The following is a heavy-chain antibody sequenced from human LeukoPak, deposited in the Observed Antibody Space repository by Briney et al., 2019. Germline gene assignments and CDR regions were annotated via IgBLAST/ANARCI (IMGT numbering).Heavy chain of an antibody. J-gene: IGHJ4*02. V-gene: IGHV4-59*01. CDR2: IYYSGST. CDR1: GGSISSYY. D-gene: IGHD6-19*01. CDR3: ARGNSGPTDY. Sequence: SETLSLTCTVSGGSISSYYWSWIRQPPGKGLEWIGCIYYSGSTNYNPSLKSRVTISVDTSKNQFSLKLSSVTAADTAVYYCARGNSGPTDYWGQGTLVTVSS.